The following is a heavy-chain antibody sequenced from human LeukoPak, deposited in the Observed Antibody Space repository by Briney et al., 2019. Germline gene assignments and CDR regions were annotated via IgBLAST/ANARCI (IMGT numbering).Heavy chain of an antibody. V-gene: IGHV5-51*01. D-gene: IGHD4-23*01. CDR2: IYPGDSET. CDR3: ARHREYGGHYYFDY. CDR1: GYSFTSYW. Sequence: GESLQISCKGAGYSFTSYWIGWVRQMPGKGLEWMGIIYPGDSETRDSPSFQGQVTISADKSISTAYLQWSSLKASDTAMYYCARHREYGGHYYFDYWGQGTLVTVSS. J-gene: IGHJ4*02.